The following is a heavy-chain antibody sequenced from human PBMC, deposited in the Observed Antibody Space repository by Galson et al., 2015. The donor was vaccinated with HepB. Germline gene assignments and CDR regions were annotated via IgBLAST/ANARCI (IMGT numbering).Heavy chain of an antibody. V-gene: IGHV3-23*01. Sequence: SLRLSCAASGFTFSSYAMSWVRQAPGKGLEWVSAISGSGGSTYYADSVKGRFTISRDNSKNTLYLQMNSLRAEDTAVYYCAKDRRTAMVTYYGVRFDPWGQGTLVTVSS. CDR3: AKDRRTAMVTYYGVRFDP. J-gene: IGHJ5*02. CDR1: GFTFSSYA. D-gene: IGHD5-18*01. CDR2: ISGSGGST.